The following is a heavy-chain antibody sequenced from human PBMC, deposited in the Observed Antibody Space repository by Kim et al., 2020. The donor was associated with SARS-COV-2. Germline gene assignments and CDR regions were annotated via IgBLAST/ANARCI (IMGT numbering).Heavy chain of an antibody. CDR3: ARDPIRFYPHTFDY. CDR1: GGSISSSSYY. CDR2: IYYSGST. D-gene: IGHD3-9*01. Sequence: SETLSLTCTVSGGSISSSSYYWGWIRQPPGKGLEWIGSIYYSGSTYYNPSLKSRVTISVDTSKNQFSLKLSSVTAADTAVYYCARDPIRFYPHTFDYWGQGTLVTVSS. J-gene: IGHJ4*02. V-gene: IGHV4-39*07.